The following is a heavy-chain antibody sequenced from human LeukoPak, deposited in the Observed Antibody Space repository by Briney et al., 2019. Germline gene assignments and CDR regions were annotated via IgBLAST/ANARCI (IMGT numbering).Heavy chain of an antibody. V-gene: IGHV4-30-4*08. CDR1: GGSISSGDYY. CDR2: IYYSGST. CDR3: ARDIIDFWSGYPYYYMDV. D-gene: IGHD3-3*01. Sequence: SQTLSLTCTVSGGSISSGDYYLSWIRQPPGKGLEWIGYIYYSGSTYYNPSLKSRVTISVDTSKNQFSLKLSSVTAADTAVYYCARDIIDFWSGYPYYYMDVWGKGTTVTVSS. J-gene: IGHJ6*03.